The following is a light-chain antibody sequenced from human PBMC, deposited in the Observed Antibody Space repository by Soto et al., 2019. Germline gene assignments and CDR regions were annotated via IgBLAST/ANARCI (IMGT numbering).Light chain of an antibody. V-gene: IGKV1-5*01. Sequence: DIQMTQTPSTLSASIGDRVTITCRASQNINSWLAWYQQKPGNAPSLLVYDASNVGSGVPSRFSGSGSGTEFTLTITSLQSDDFATYYCQQYNTYPWTFGQGTKVDI. CDR2: DAS. CDR1: QNINSW. J-gene: IGKJ1*01. CDR3: QQYNTYPWT.